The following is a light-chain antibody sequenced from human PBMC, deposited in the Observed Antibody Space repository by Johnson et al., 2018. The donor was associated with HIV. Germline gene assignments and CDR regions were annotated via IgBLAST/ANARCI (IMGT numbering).Light chain of an antibody. J-gene: IGLJ1*01. Sequence: VLTQPPSVSAAPGQKVTISCSGSSSNIGNNYVSWYQQLPGTAPKLLIYDNYKRPSGIPDRFSGSKSGTSATLDITGLQTGDEADYYCGTWDGSLSVYVFGAGTEVTVL. V-gene: IGLV1-51*01. CDR2: DNY. CDR1: SSNIGNNY. CDR3: GTWDGSLSVYV.